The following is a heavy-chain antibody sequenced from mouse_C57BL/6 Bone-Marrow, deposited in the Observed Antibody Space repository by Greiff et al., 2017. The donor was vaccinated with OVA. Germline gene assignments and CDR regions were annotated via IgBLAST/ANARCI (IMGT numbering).Heavy chain of an antibody. Sequence: EVQLQQSGPELVKPGASVKISCKASGYTFTDYYMNWVKQSHGKSLEWIGDINPNNGGTSYNQKFKGKATLTVDKSSSTAYMELRSLTSEDSAVYYCARPYYYGPNYFDYWGQGTTLTVSS. CDR2: INPNNGGT. D-gene: IGHD1-1*01. CDR3: ARPYYYGPNYFDY. CDR1: GYTFTDYY. J-gene: IGHJ2*01. V-gene: IGHV1-26*01.